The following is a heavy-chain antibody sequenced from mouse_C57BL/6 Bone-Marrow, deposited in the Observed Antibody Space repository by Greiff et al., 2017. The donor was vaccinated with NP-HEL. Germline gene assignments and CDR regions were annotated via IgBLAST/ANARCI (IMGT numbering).Heavy chain of an antibody. CDR3: AREDYGNAMDY. Sequence: EVQVVESGGGLVKPGGSLKLSCAASGFTFSSYAMSWVRQTPEKRLEWVATISDGGSYTYYPDNVKGRFTISRDNAKNNLYLQMSHLKSEDTAMYYCAREDYGNAMDYWGQGTSVTVSS. CDR1: GFTFSSYA. V-gene: IGHV5-4*01. D-gene: IGHD2-1*01. CDR2: ISDGGSYT. J-gene: IGHJ4*01.